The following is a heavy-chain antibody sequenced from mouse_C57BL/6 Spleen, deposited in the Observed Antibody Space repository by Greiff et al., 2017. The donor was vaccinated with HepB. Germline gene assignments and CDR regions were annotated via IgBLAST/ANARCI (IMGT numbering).Heavy chain of an antibody. CDR1: GYTFTSYW. CDR3: AREDYSRPNAMDY. Sequence: QVQLQQPGAELVKPGASVKLSCKASGYTFTSYWMHWVKQRPGQGLEWIGMIHPNSGSTNYNEKFKSKATLTVDKSSSTAYMQLSSLTSEDSAVYYCAREDYSRPNAMDYWGQGTSVTVSS. J-gene: IGHJ4*01. CDR2: IHPNSGST. V-gene: IGHV1-64*01. D-gene: IGHD2-12*01.